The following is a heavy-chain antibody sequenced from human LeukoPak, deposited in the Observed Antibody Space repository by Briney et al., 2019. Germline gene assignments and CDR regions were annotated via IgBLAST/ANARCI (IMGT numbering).Heavy chain of an antibody. CDR1: GFNFNTYT. V-gene: IGHV3-21*01. J-gene: IGHJ4*02. CDR2: ISSDSSYI. CDR3: APPLSVYGDYFGY. Sequence: GGSLRLSCAASGFNFNTYTMNWVRQAPGKGLEWVSSISSDSSYIYYADAVHGRFTVSRDNAKYSLYLQMNSLRAEDTAVYYCAPPLSVYGDYFGYWGQGTLVTVSS. D-gene: IGHD4-17*01.